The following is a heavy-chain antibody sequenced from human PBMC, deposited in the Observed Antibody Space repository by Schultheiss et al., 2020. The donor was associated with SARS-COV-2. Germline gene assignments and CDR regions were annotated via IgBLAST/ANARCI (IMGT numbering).Heavy chain of an antibody. D-gene: IGHD3-9*01. J-gene: IGHJ4*02. CDR2: IHDSGST. CDR1: GYSISSGYY. CDR3: ARGHYDMDY. Sequence: SQTLLLTCDVSGYSISSGYYWGWIRQPPGKGLEWIAYIHDSGSTNYNPSFKSRVTISVDTSKNQFSLRLSSVTAADTAVYYCARGHYDMDYWGQGTLVTVSS. V-gene: IGHV4-61*01.